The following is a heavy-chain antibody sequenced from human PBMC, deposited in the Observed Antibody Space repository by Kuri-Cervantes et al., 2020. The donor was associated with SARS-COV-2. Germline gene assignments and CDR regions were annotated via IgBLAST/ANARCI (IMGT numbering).Heavy chain of an antibody. CDR3: ARAGMTSVSLRYYYGMDV. V-gene: IGHV1-69*10. CDR1: GGTFSSYT. J-gene: IGHJ6*02. Sequence: SVKVSCKASGGTFSSYTISWVRQAPGQGLEWMGGIIPIFGIANYAQKFQGRVTITADKSTSTAYMELSSLRSEDTAVYYCARAGMTSVSLRYYYGMDVWGQGTTVTVSS. D-gene: IGHD4-11*01. CDR2: IIPIFGIA.